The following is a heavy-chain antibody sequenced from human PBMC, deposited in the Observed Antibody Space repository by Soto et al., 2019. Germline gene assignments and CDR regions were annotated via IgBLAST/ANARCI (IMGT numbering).Heavy chain of an antibody. J-gene: IGHJ5*02. D-gene: IGHD2-2*01. Sequence: SETLSLTCTVSGGSISSSSYYWGWIRQPPGKGLEWIGSIYYSGSTYYNPSLKSRVTISVDTPKNQFSLKLSSVTAADTAVYYCARLYIVVVPAENWFDPWGQGTLVTVSS. CDR1: GGSISSSSYY. V-gene: IGHV4-39*01. CDR3: ARLYIVVVPAENWFDP. CDR2: IYYSGST.